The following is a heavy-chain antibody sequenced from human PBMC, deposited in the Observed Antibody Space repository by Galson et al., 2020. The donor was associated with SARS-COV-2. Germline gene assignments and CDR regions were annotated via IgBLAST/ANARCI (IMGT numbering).Heavy chain of an antibody. CDR1: GGSISSTSNY. CDR3: ARHQYTGTWGYAFDI. D-gene: IGHD6-13*01. Sequence: SETLSLTCSVFGGSISSTSNYWGWIRQAPGKGLQWIGSIYYSGSTYYNPSLKSRVTISVDTANNQFSLKLTSVTAADAAIYYCARHQYTGTWGYAFDIWGQGTMVSVSS. J-gene: IGHJ3*02. CDR2: IYYSGST. V-gene: IGHV4-39*07.